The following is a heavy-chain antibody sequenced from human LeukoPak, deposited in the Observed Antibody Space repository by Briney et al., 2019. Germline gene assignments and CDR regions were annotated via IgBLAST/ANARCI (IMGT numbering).Heavy chain of an antibody. Sequence: PGGSVRLSCVASGFMFSSYWMNWVGQAPGKGLVWVSRINSDGSSTSYADSVKGRFTISRDNAKNTLFLQTNSLRAEDTAVYYCARGPGAFDIWGQRTMVTVSS. J-gene: IGHJ3*02. CDR1: GFMFSSYW. CDR2: INSDGSST. CDR3: ARGPGAFDI. D-gene: IGHD2-2*01. V-gene: IGHV3-74*01.